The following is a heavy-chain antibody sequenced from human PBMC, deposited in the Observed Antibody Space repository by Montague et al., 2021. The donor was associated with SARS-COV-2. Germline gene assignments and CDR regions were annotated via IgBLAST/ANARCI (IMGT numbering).Heavy chain of an antibody. Sequence: TSGSTNXNPSLNSRVTMSVDTSKKQFSLRLSPLTAADTAVYYCARDVVAAPGTFDYWGQGTLVTVSS. CDR3: ARDVVAAPGTFDY. D-gene: IGHD6-13*01. CDR2: TSGST. J-gene: IGHJ4*02. V-gene: IGHV4-4*07.